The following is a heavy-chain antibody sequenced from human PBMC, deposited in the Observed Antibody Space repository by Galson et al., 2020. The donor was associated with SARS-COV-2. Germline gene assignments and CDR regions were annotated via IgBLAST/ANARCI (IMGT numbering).Heavy chain of an antibody. J-gene: IGHJ3*02. Sequence: SETLSLTCTVSGGSISSGGYYWSWIRQHPGKGLEWIGYIYYSGSTYYNPSLKSRVTISVDTSKNQFSLKLSSVAAADTAVYYCARDGRDDAFDIWGQGTMVTVSS. CDR3: ARDGRDDAFDI. CDR2: IYYSGST. V-gene: IGHV4-31*03. CDR1: GGSISSGGYY.